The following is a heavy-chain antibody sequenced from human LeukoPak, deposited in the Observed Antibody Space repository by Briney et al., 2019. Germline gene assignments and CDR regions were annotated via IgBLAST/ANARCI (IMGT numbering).Heavy chain of an antibody. D-gene: IGHD2-15*01. V-gene: IGHV3-53*01. CDR2: FYCGGTT. CDR1: GFTVSSSY. CDR3: AKSQSHFVVVVAAITPDY. Sequence: GGSLRLSCAASGFTVSSSYMNWVRQAPGKGLEWVSVFYCGGTTYYADSVKGRFTISRDNSKNTLYLQMNSLRADDTAVYYCAKSQSHFVVVVAAITPDYWGQGTLVTVSS. J-gene: IGHJ4*02.